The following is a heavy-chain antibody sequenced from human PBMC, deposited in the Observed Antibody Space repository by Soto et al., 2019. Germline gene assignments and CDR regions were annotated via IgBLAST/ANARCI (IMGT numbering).Heavy chain of an antibody. CDR3: ARERGYYYYYGMDV. V-gene: IGHV3-30-3*01. Sequence: PVGSLRLSCAASGFTFSSYAMHWVRQAPGKGLEWVAVISYDGSNKYYADSVKGRFTISRDNSKNTLYLQMNSLRAEDTAVYYCARERGYYYYYGMDVWGQGTTVTVSS. CDR1: GFTFSSYA. J-gene: IGHJ6*02. CDR2: ISYDGSNK.